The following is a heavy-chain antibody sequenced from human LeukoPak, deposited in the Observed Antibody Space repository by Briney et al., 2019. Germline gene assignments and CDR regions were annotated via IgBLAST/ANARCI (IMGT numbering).Heavy chain of an antibody. CDR1: GFTFSTYW. V-gene: IGHV3-74*01. CDR3: ARGASARQDY. Sequence: GGSLRLSCAASGFTFSTYWMHWVRQVPEKGLVWVSRIYIDGSSTNYADSVKGRFTISRDNAKNTLYLEMNSLRVEDTAIYYCARGASARQDYWGRGILVTVSS. CDR2: IYIDGSST. D-gene: IGHD2-2*01. J-gene: IGHJ4*02.